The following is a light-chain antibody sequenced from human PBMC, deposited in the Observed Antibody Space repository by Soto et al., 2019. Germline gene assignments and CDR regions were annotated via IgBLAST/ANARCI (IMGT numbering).Light chain of an antibody. Sequence: DIQMTQSPCSLSASVVDGVTITCQASQNINNYLNWYQQKPGRAPKLLIYDASNLEAGVPSRFRGSGSGTDFTFTISRLQPEDIATYYCQQYENLPTFGQGTRLEI. J-gene: IGKJ5*01. V-gene: IGKV1-33*01. CDR3: QQYENLPT. CDR2: DAS. CDR1: QNINNY.